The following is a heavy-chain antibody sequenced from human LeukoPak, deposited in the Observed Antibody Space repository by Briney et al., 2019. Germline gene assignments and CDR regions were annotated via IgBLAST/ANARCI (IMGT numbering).Heavy chain of an antibody. CDR3: AREIGDCSSTSCYTGANWFDP. J-gene: IGHJ5*02. D-gene: IGHD2-2*02. CDR2: IYYSGST. CDR1: GGSISSSSSY. V-gene: IGHV4-39*07. Sequence: SETLSLTCTVSGGSISSSSSYWGWIRQPPGKGLEWIGSIYYSGSTYYNPSLKSRVTISVDTSKNQFSLKLSSVTAADTAVYYCAREIGDCSSTSCYTGANWFDPWGQGTLVTLSS.